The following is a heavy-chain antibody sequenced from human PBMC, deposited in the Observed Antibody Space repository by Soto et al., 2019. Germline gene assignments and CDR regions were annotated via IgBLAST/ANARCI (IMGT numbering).Heavy chain of an antibody. D-gene: IGHD6-13*01. J-gene: IGHJ4*02. CDR3: ASYSSRWYDS. CDR1: GGTFSNYG. Sequence: QVQLVQSGVEVKKPGCSVKVSCKASGGTFSNYGLSWVRQAPGQGLEWMGGIIPIFGTTNYAQKFRGRVTITADESTGTAYMVLGSLKSDDTAVYYCASYSSRWYDSWGQGTLVTVSS. V-gene: IGHV1-69*01. CDR2: IIPIFGTT.